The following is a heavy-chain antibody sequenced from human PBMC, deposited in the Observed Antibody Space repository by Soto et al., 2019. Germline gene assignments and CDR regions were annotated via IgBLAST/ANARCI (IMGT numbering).Heavy chain of an antibody. Sequence: GGSLRLSCAASGFTFSSYCMHWVRQAPGKGLEWVAVISYDGSNKYYADPVKGRFTISRDNSKNTLYLQMNSLRAEDTAVYYCANAGSEGLFDNYYYSGMDVWGQGTTVTVSS. D-gene: IGHD3-3*01. CDR2: ISYDGSNK. CDR1: GFTFSSYC. CDR3: ANAGSEGLFDNYYYSGMDV. V-gene: IGHV3-30*18. J-gene: IGHJ6*02.